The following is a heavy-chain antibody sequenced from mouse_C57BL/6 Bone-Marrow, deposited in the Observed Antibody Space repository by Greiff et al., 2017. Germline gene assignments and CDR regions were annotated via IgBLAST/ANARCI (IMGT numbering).Heavy chain of an antibody. J-gene: IGHJ3*01. CDR1: GFTFSDYG. CDR2: ISSGSSTI. D-gene: IGHD4-1*01. Sequence: EVKLVESGGGLVKPGGSLKLSCAAPGFTFSDYGMHWVRQAPEKGLEWVAYISSGSSTIYYADTVKGRFTISRDNAKNTLFLQMTSLRSEDTAMYYCARGTGSPFAYWGQGTLVTVSA. V-gene: IGHV5-17*01. CDR3: ARGTGSPFAY.